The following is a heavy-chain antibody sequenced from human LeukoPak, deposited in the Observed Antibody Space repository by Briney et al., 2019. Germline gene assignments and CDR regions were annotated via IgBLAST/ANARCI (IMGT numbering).Heavy chain of an antibody. D-gene: IGHD3-22*01. Sequence: GASVKVSCKASGYTFTSYYMHWVRQAPGQGLEWMGWINPNSGGTNYAQKFQGRVTMTRDTSISTAYMELSRLRSDDTAVYYCARATDSSGYFGFDYWGQGTLVTVS. CDR1: GYTFTSYY. J-gene: IGHJ4*02. CDR2: INPNSGGT. CDR3: ARATDSSGYFGFDY. V-gene: IGHV1-2*02.